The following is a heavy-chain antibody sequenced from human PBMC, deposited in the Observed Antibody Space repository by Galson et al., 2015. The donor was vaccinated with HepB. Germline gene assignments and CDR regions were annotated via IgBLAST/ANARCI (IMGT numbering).Heavy chain of an antibody. V-gene: IGHV3-49*03. CDR2: IRSKAYGGST. Sequence: SLRLSCAASGFTFGDYAMSWFRQAPGKGLEWVGFIRSKAYGGSTEYAASVKGRFTISRDDSKSIAYLQMNSLKTEDTAVYYCTLLWFGGLSDYYYYGMDVWGQGTTVTVSS. J-gene: IGHJ6*02. D-gene: IGHD3-10*01. CDR3: TLLWFGGLSDYYYYGMDV. CDR1: GFTFGDYA.